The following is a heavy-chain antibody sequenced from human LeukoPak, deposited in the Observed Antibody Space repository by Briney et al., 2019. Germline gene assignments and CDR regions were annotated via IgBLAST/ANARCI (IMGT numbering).Heavy chain of an antibody. CDR1: GFTFSNYG. V-gene: IGHV3-23*01. CDR3: AGGAGVYYYGMDV. CDR2: ISGGGSAT. J-gene: IGHJ6*02. Sequence: GGSLRLSCAASGFTFSNYGLSWVRQSPGKGLEWVSAISGGGSATYYADSVKGRFTISRDNSKNTLFLQMNTLRADDTAVYYCAGGAGVYYYGMDVWGQGTSVTVSS.